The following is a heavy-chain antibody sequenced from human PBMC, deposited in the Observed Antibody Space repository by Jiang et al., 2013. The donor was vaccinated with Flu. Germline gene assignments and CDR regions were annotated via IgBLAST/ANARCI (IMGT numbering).Heavy chain of an antibody. CDR1: GFTFDDYT. Sequence: VQLLESGGVVVQPGGSLRLSCAASGFTFDDYTMHWVRQAPGKGLEWVSLISWDGGSTYYADSVKGRFTISRDNSKNSLYLQMNSLRTEDTALYYCAKAEDYHGSGSPYDNWGQGTQVTVSS. J-gene: IGHJ4*02. V-gene: IGHV3-43*01. CDR2: ISWDGGST. D-gene: IGHD3-10*01. CDR3: AKAEDYHGSGSPYDN.